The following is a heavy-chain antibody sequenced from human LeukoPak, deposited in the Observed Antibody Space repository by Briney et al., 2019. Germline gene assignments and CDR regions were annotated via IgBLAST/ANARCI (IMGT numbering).Heavy chain of an antibody. J-gene: IGHJ4*02. V-gene: IGHV4-39*07. CDR3: ARAEYSSGWRFDY. D-gene: IGHD6-19*01. CDR2: IYYSGST. CDR1: GGSISSSSYY. Sequence: SGTLSLTCAVSGGSISSSSYYWGWIRQPPGKGLEWIGSIYYSGSTYYNPSLKSRVTISVDTSKNQFSLKLSSVTAADTAVYYCARAEYSSGWRFDYWGQGTLVTVSS.